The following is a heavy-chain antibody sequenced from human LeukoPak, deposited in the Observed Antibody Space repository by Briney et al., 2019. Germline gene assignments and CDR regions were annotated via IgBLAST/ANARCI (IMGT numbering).Heavy chain of an antibody. Sequence: PSETLSLTCTASGGSISSYYWSWLRQPAGKGLEWIGRIYTSGSTNYNPSLKSRVTMSVDTSKNQFSLKLSSVIAADTAVYYCARVNSYYYDSSGYYIFDYWGQGTLVTVSS. V-gene: IGHV4-4*07. J-gene: IGHJ4*02. CDR1: GGSISSYY. CDR3: ARVNSYYYDSSGYYIFDY. CDR2: IYTSGST. D-gene: IGHD3-22*01.